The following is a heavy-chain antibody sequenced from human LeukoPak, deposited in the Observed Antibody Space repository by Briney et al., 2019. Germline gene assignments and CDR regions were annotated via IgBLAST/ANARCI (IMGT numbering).Heavy chain of an antibody. J-gene: IGHJ4*02. D-gene: IGHD6-13*01. Sequence: PGGSLRLSCAASGFTFSSYWMNWVRQAPGKGLEWVSAISGSGGSTSNADSVKGRFTISRDNSKNTLFLQMNSLRAEDTAVYYCAKGPADTRFYFDYWGQGTLVTVSS. CDR2: ISGSGGST. CDR3: AKGPADTRFYFDY. V-gene: IGHV3-23*01. CDR1: GFTFSSYW.